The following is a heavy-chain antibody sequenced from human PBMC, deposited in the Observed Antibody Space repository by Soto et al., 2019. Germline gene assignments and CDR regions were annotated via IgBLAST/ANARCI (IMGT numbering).Heavy chain of an antibody. CDR1: GFSLSTRGVG. J-gene: IGHJ4*02. D-gene: IGHD1-20*01. V-gene: IGHV2-5*02. CDR3: AHRPSTYNLYYFDY. CDR2: IYWDDDK. Sequence: QITLKESGPTLVKPTQTLTLTCTFSGFSLSTRGVGVGWIRQPPGKALEWLTLIYWDDDKRYSPSLKSRLTITTDTSKNQVVLTMTNMDPVDTATYYCAHRPSTYNLYYFDYWGQGTLVTVSS.